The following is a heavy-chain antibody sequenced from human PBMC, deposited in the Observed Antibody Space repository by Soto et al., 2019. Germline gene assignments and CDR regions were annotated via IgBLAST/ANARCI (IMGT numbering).Heavy chain of an antibody. J-gene: IGHJ5*02. CDR2: ISAYNGNT. D-gene: IGHD2-15*01. Sequence: QVQLVQSGAEVKKPGASVKVSCKASGYTFTSYGISWVRQAPGQGLERMGWISAYNGNTNYAQKLQGRVNMTTDTSTSAAYMEIRSLRSDDTAVNYCTRVYWLGSCSGGSCLNWFDPWGQGTLVTVSS. CDR3: TRVYWLGSCSGGSCLNWFDP. CDR1: GYTFTSYG. V-gene: IGHV1-18*04.